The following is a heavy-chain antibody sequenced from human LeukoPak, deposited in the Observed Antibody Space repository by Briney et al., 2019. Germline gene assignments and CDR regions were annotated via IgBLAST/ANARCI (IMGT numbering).Heavy chain of an antibody. CDR2: IWYDGSNK. V-gene: IGHV3-33*01. Sequence: GGSPRLSCAASGFTFNNYGMHWVRQAPGKGLEWVAVIWYDGSNKYYADSVKGRFTISRDNSKNTLYLQMNSLRAEDTAVYYCARGFLYCSSTSCSNWFDPWGQGTLVTVSS. D-gene: IGHD2-2*01. CDR3: ARGFLYCSSTSCSNWFDP. J-gene: IGHJ5*02. CDR1: GFTFNNYG.